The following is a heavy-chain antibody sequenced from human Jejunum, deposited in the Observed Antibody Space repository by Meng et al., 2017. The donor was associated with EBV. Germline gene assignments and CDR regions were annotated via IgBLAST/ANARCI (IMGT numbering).Heavy chain of an antibody. V-gene: IGHV1-18*01. J-gene: IGHJ4*02. CDR2: ISAYNGKT. D-gene: IGHD4-11*01. CDR1: GYTFTSYG. Sequence: QVQRVQSGAEVKKPGASVKVSCKASGYTFTSYGISWVRQAPGQGLEWMAWISAYNGKTNYAQNLQGRVTLTTDTSTTTTYMELRSLRSDDTAVYYCARDGPDYGNYINFDYWGQGTLVTVPS. CDR3: ARDGPDYGNYINFDY.